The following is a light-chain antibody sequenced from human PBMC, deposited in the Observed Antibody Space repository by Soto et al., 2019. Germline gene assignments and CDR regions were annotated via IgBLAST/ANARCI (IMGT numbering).Light chain of an antibody. J-gene: IGKJ5*01. V-gene: IGKV1-5*01. CDR3: QQGYSAPIT. CDR2: DAS. CDR1: QSLNSL. Sequence: DIQMTQSPSTLSASVGDRVTITCRASQSLNSLLAWYQQKPGRAPKLLIYDASTLESGVSSGFSGSGSGTNFTLTISSLQPEDFAAYYCQQGYSAPITFGQGTRLEIK.